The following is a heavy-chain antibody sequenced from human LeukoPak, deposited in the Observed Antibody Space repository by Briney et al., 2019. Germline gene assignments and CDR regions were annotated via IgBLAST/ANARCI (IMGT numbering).Heavy chain of an antibody. CDR2: MNPNSGNT. J-gene: IGHJ4*02. Sequence: ASVKVSCKASGYTFTSYDINWVRQATGQGLEWMGWMNPNSGNTGYAQKFQGRVTMTRNTSISTAYMELSSLRSEDTAVYYCARPGYSSGWWVYWGQGTLVTVSS. CDR1: GYTFTSYD. D-gene: IGHD6-19*01. CDR3: ARPGYSSGWWVY. V-gene: IGHV1-8*01.